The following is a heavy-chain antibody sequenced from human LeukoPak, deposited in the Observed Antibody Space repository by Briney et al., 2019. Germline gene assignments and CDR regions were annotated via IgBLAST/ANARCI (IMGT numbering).Heavy chain of an antibody. V-gene: IGHV4-34*01. CDR3: ARHFKVRQGPDPDAFGT. CDR2: INHSGST. CDR1: GGSFSGYY. D-gene: IGHD3-3*02. J-gene: IGHJ3*02. Sequence: SETLSLTCAVYGGSFSGYYWSWTRQPPGKGLEWIGEINHSGSTNSNPSLKSRVPISVDTSKNQFTLKLTSVTAADTAVYCCARHFKVRQGPDPDAFGTWGQGTMVTVPS.